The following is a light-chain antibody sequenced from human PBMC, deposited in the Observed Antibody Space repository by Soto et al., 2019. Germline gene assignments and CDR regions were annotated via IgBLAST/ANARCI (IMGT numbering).Light chain of an antibody. J-gene: IGKJ4*01. Sequence: EIVLTQSPGTLSLSPGERATLSCRASQSVSSNYLAWYQQKPGQAPRLLIYGASRRATGIPDRFSGSGSGTDFTLTISRLEPEDFAVYYCQQYGDSPLTFGGGTKVDIK. CDR3: QQYGDSPLT. V-gene: IGKV3-20*01. CDR2: GAS. CDR1: QSVSSNY.